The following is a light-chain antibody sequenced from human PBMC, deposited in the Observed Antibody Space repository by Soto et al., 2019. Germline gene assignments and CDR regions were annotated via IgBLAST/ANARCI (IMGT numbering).Light chain of an antibody. CDR1: SSDVGGHNY. CDR3: SSYTSSTPLA. CDR2: EVS. V-gene: IGLV2-14*01. J-gene: IGLJ1*01. Sequence: ALTQPASVSGSPGQSVTISCTGTSSDVGGHNYVSWYQQHPGKAPNLMIYEVSNRPSGVSRRFSGSKSGNTASLTISGLQAEDEADYYCSSYTSSTPLAFGTGTKVTV.